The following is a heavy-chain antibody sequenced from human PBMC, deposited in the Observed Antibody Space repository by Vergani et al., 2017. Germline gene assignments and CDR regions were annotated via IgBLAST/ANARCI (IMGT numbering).Heavy chain of an antibody. J-gene: IGHJ6*02. CDR1: GFTFSSYA. V-gene: IGHV3-23*01. CDR2: ISGSGGST. D-gene: IGHD3-10*01. Sequence: EVQLLESGGGLVQPGGSLRLSCAASGFTFSSYAMSWVRQAPGKGLEWVSAISGSGGSTYYADSVKGRFTISRDNSKNTLYLQMNSLRAEDTAVYYCAKRRYYGSGSKGGMDVWGQGTTVTVSS. CDR3: AKRRYYGSGSKGGMDV.